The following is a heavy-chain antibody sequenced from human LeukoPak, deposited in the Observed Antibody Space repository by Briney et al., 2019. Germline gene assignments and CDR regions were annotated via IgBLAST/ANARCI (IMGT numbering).Heavy chain of an antibody. V-gene: IGHV3-7*01. D-gene: IGHD3-10*02. CDR2: IKQDGSEK. J-gene: IGHJ6*04. Sequence: GGSLRLSCSVSGFTFSAYWMGWVRQAPGMGLEWVANIKQDGSEKHYVDSVKGRFTISRDNAKNSLYLQMNSLRAEDTAVYYCAELGITMIGGVWGKGTTVTISS. CDR3: AELGITMIGGV. CDR1: GFTFSAYW.